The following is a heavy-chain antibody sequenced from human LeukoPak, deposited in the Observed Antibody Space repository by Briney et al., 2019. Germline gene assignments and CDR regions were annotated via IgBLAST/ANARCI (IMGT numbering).Heavy chain of an antibody. CDR2: IFHTGHT. J-gene: IGHJ4*02. CDR3: ARGFYAAGSHFDC. CDR1: GGSLSSGDFP. V-gene: IGHV4-30-2*01. Sequence: PSETLSLTCAVSGGSLSSGDFPWSWIRQPPGKGLEWIGYIFHTGHTSYNPSLKSRVTISVDMSKNQLSLRLTSVTAADTAVYYCARGFYAAGSHFDCWGQGTLVTVSS. D-gene: IGHD3-10*01.